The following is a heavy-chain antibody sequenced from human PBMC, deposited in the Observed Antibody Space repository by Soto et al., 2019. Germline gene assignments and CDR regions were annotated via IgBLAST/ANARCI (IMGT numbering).Heavy chain of an antibody. CDR3: AGGGITIGEVAHHGVWFDP. D-gene: IGHD3-3*01. CDR1: GFTFSSYS. CDR2: ISTSSTYI. J-gene: IGHJ5*02. V-gene: IGHV3-21*01. Sequence: PGVTLKLSCAASGFTFSSYSINWVRQAPGKGLEWVSSISTSSTYIYYADSVKGRFTISRDNAKNSLYVQMNSLRAEDTAVYYCAGGGITIGEVAHHGVWFDPWGQGTLVTVSS.